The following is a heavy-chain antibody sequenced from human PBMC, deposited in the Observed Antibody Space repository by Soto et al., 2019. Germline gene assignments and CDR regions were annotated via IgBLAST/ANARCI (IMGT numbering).Heavy chain of an antibody. CDR3: ASMRTYGYWYCDY. CDR1: GGSISSHY. V-gene: IGHV4-59*11. Sequence: SETLSLTCTVSGGSISSHYWSWIRQSPGKGMEWIGNIDYSGSTNYNPSLKSRGTISVDTSKKQFSLKLRSVTGADTAVYYGASMRTYGYWYCDYWGRGTRGTVCS. D-gene: IGHD5-18*01. J-gene: IGHJ4*02. CDR2: IDYSGST.